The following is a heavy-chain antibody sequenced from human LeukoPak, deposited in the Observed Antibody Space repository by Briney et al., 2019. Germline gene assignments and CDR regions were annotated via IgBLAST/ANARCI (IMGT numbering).Heavy chain of an antibody. CDR3: ARGYSNLPDY. CDR2: INHSGST. V-gene: IGHV4-34*01. CDR1: GGSFSGYY. D-gene: IGHD4-11*01. J-gene: IGHJ4*02. Sequence: SETLSLTCAVYGGSFSGYYWSWIRQPPGKGLEWIGEINHSGSTNYNPSLKSRVTISLDTSNNQFSLRLSSVTAADTAVYYCARGYSNLPDYWGQETLVTVSS.